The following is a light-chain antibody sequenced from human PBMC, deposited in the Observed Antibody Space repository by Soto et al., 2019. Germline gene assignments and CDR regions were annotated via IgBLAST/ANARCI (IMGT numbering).Light chain of an antibody. CDR3: QQYNKWPPIT. J-gene: IGKJ5*01. Sequence: EIVMTQSPATLSVSPGERATLSCRASQSVSTNLAWYQQKPGQPPRLLIYGASTRATGIPARFSGGGSGTEFTLTSGSLQSEDFAVYYCQQYNKWPPITFGQGTRLEIK. V-gene: IGKV3D-15*01. CDR1: QSVSTN. CDR2: GAS.